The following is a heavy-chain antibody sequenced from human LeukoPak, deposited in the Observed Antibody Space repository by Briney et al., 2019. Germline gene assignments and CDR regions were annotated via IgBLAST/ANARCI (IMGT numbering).Heavy chain of an antibody. Sequence: GGSLRLSCAASGFTFSSYGMHWVRQAPGKGLEWVAVIWYDGSNKYYADSVKGRFTISRDNSKNTLYLQMNSLRAEDTAVYYCARGEAWIQPTRYFDLWGRGTLVTVSS. J-gene: IGHJ2*01. V-gene: IGHV3-33*01. CDR2: IWYDGSNK. CDR1: GFTFSSYG. D-gene: IGHD5-18*01. CDR3: ARGEAWIQPTRYFDL.